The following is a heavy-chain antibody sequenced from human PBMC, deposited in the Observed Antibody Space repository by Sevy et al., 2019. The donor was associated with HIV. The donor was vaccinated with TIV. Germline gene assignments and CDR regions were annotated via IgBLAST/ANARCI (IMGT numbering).Heavy chain of an antibody. V-gene: IGHV3-48*03. CDR2: ISSSGTTI. CDR1: EFTFSSYE. Sequence: GGSLRLSCEASEFTFSSYETNWVRQAPGKGLEWVSYISSSGTTIKYADSVKGRFTISRDNAKNSLYMQMNSLRAEDTAVYYCARVDANYDKGFDPWGQGTLVTVSS. D-gene: IGHD3-22*01. CDR3: ARVDANYDKGFDP. J-gene: IGHJ5*02.